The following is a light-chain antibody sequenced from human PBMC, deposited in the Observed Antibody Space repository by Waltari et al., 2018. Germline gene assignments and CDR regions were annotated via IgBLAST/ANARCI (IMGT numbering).Light chain of an antibody. CDR3: SSYTTSSAPGV. Sequence: QSALTQPASVSGSPGQSLTISCSGPDSDVGAYDFVSWYHQHPGKAPHLIIYEVSNRPSGISNRFSASKSGNTASLTISGLQAEDEADYYCSSYTTSSAPGVFGTGTRVTVL. CDR1: DSDVGAYDF. V-gene: IGLV2-14*01. J-gene: IGLJ1*01. CDR2: EVS.